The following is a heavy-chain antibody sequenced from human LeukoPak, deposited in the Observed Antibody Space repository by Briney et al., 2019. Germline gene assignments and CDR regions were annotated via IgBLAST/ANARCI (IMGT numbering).Heavy chain of an antibody. D-gene: IGHD2-15*01. J-gene: IGHJ4*02. V-gene: IGHV3-23*01. CDR3: AKDAVRAVYCSGSGCSTYDY. Sequence: GSLRLSCAASGFTFSSYAMSWVRQAPGKGLEWVSFITGSGGSTYYVDSVKGRFTISRDNSKNTLYLQMNSLRAEDTAIYYCAKDAVRAVYCSGSGCSTYDYWGQGTLVTVSS. CDR1: GFTFSSYA. CDR2: ITGSGGST.